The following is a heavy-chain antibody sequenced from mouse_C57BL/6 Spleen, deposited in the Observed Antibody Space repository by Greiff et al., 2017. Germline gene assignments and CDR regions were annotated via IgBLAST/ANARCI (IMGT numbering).Heavy chain of an antibody. CDR2: IDPSDSAT. CDR3: ARGRRTAQATMDY. CDR1: GFTFTSYW. D-gene: IGHD3-2*02. J-gene: IGHJ4*01. V-gene: IGHV1-52*01. Sequence: QVLLLQPGAELVRPGSSVKLSCKASGFTFTSYWMHWVKQRPIQGLEWFGNIDPSDSATHYHQKFKDRFTLTIDKTSSTAYMQLSSLTSEDSAVYYCARGRRTAQATMDYWGQGTSVTVSS.